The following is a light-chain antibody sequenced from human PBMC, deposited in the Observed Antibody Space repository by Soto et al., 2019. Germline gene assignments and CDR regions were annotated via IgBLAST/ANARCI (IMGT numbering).Light chain of an antibody. CDR2: GAS. J-gene: IGKJ2*01. CDR3: QQYYTWHPVT. V-gene: IGKV3-15*01. CDR1: QSVGSN. Sequence: EILMTQSPATLSVSPGERATLSCRASQSVGSNLAWYQQKPGQAPRLLIYGASTRATGIRARFSGSGSGTDFILTISSLQSEDFAVYHCQQYYTWHPVTFGQGTKLEIK.